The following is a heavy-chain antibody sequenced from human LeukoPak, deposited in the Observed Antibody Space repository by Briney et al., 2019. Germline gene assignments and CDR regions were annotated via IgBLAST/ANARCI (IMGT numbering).Heavy chain of an antibody. CDR1: GFTFSSYW. Sequence: GGSLRLSCAASGFTFSSYWMSGVRQAPGKGLEGVANIKQDGSEKYYVDSVKGRFTISRDNAKNSLYLQMNSLRAEDTAVYYCASGSNYYYYYGMDVWGQGTTVTVSS. CDR2: IKQDGSEK. D-gene: IGHD2-2*03. V-gene: IGHV3-7*01. CDR3: ASGSNYYYYYGMDV. J-gene: IGHJ6*02.